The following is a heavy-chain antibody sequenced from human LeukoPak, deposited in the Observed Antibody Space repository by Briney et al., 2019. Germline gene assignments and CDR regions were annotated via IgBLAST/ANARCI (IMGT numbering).Heavy chain of an antibody. CDR2: ISGSGGST. CDR1: GFTFSSYA. Sequence: GGSLRLSCAASGFTFSSYAMSWVRQAPGKGLEWVSAISGSGGSTYYADSVKGRFTISRDNSKNTLYLQMNSLRAEDTAVYYWAKGVGWELTVGLGYYFDYWGQGTLVTVSS. CDR3: AKGVGWELTVGLGYYFDY. V-gene: IGHV3-23*01. D-gene: IGHD1-26*01. J-gene: IGHJ4*02.